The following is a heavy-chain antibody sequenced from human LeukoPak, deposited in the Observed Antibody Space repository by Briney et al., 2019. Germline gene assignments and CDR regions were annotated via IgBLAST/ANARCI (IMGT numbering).Heavy chain of an antibody. J-gene: IGHJ5*02. D-gene: IGHD3-3*01. V-gene: IGHV1-8*01. CDR3: ARGVRFLEWLTSFDP. CDR2: MNPNSGNT. CDR1: GYTFTSYD. Sequence: ASVKVSCKASGYTFTSYDINWVRQATGQGLEWMGWMNPNSGNTGYAQKFQGRVTITRNTSITTAYMELSSLRSEDTAVYYCARGVRFLEWLTSFDPWGQGTLVTVSS.